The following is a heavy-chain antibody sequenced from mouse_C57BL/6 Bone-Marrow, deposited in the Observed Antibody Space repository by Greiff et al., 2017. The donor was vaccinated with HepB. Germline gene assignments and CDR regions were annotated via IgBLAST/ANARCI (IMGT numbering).Heavy chain of an antibody. CDR3: AREDGSSYAYAMDY. Sequence: VQLQQSGAELAKPGASVKLSCKASGYTFTSYWMHWVKQSPGQGLEWIGYINPSSGYTKYNQKFKDKATLTADNSSSTAYMQLSSLTYEDSAVYYCAREDGSSYAYAMDYWGQGTSVTVSS. D-gene: IGHD1-1*01. V-gene: IGHV1-7*01. CDR1: GYTFTSYW. J-gene: IGHJ4*01. CDR2: INPSSGYT.